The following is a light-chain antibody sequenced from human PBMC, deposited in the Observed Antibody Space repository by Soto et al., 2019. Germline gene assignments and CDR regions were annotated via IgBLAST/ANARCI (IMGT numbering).Light chain of an antibody. Sequence: EIVLTQSPATLSLSPGERATLSCRASQSVSSYLAWYQQKPGQAPRLLIYDASNRATGIPARFSGRGSGTDFTLTISSQEPEDFAVYYWQQRSNWLTFGGGTKVEIK. CDR2: DAS. CDR3: QQRSNWLT. V-gene: IGKV3-11*01. CDR1: QSVSSY. J-gene: IGKJ4*01.